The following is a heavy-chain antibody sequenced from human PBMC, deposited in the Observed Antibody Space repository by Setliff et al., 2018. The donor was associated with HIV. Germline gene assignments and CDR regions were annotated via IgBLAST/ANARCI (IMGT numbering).Heavy chain of an antibody. CDR3: ARSPLYSGYERYYFDY. V-gene: IGHV4-39*07. CDR2: IPYSGST. CDR1: GGSISTATFY. Sequence: SETLSLTCTVSGGSISTATFYWGWIRQPPGKGLEWIVSIPYSGSTYYNPSLKSRVSLSVDTSKNQFSLKLRSVTAADTAVYYCARSPLYSGYERYYFDYWGQGTLVTVSS. J-gene: IGHJ4*02. D-gene: IGHD5-12*01.